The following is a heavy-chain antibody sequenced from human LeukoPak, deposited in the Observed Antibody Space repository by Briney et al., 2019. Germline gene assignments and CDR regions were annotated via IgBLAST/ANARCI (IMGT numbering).Heavy chain of an antibody. Sequence: GGSLRLSCAASGFTFSSYDMHWVRQATGKGLEWVSAIGTAGDTYYPGSVKGRFTISRENAKNSLYLQMNSLRAGDTAVYYCAREFSDSYGMDVWGQGTTVTVSS. CDR3: AREFSDSYGMDV. V-gene: IGHV3-13*01. D-gene: IGHD3-3*02. CDR1: GFTFSSYD. CDR2: IGTAGDT. J-gene: IGHJ6*02.